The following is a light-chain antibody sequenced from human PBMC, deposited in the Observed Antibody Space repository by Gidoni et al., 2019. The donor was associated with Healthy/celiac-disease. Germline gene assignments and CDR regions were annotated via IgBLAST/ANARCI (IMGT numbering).Light chain of an antibody. CDR3: QQRSNWTWT. CDR1: QSVSSY. V-gene: IGKV3-11*01. Sequence: EIVLTQSPATLPLSPGERATLSCRASQSVSSYLAWYQQKPGQAPRLLIYEASNRATSIPARFSGSGSGTDFTLTISSLEPEDFAVYYCQQRSNWTWTFGQGTKVEIK. J-gene: IGKJ1*01. CDR2: EAS.